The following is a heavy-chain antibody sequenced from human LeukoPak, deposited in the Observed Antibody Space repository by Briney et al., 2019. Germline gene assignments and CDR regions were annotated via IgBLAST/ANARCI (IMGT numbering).Heavy chain of an antibody. CDR2: VSSHGNDG. J-gene: IGHJ4*02. V-gene: IGHV3-30*17. Sequence: PGGSLRLSCAVSEFTFSIYAMHWVRQPPGKGLEWVAVVSSHGNDGYYADSVRGRFTISRDNSKNTLYLQIDSLRLEDTAIYYCTRDAYNFNDFDYWGQGTLVTVSS. CDR1: EFTFSIYA. D-gene: IGHD5-24*01. CDR3: TRDAYNFNDFDY.